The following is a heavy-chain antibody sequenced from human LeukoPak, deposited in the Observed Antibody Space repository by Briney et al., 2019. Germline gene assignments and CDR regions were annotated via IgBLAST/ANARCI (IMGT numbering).Heavy chain of an antibody. Sequence: GGSLRLSCAASGFTFSSYWMHWVRQAPGKGLVWVSRINSDGSSTSYADSVKGRFTISRDNAKNTLYLQMNSLRAEDTAVYYCARARLVVVAATGGGDSFDAFDIWGQGTMVTVST. CDR2: INSDGSST. J-gene: IGHJ3*02. D-gene: IGHD2-15*01. CDR3: ARARLVVVAATGGGDSFDAFDI. V-gene: IGHV3-74*01. CDR1: GFTFSSYW.